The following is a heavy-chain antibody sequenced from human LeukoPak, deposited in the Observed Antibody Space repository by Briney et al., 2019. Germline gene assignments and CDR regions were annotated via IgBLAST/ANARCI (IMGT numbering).Heavy chain of an antibody. CDR1: GFTFSTYA. CDR2: ISGSGAGT. V-gene: IGHV3-23*01. CDR3: AKSLCSSTSCYGGFDY. J-gene: IGHJ4*02. Sequence: GGSLRLSCAASGFTFSTYAMNWVRQAPGKGLEWVSAISGSGAGTYYADSVRGRFTISRDNSKNTLYLQMNSLRAEDTAIYHCAKSLCSSTSCYGGFDYWGQGTLVTVSS. D-gene: IGHD2-2*01.